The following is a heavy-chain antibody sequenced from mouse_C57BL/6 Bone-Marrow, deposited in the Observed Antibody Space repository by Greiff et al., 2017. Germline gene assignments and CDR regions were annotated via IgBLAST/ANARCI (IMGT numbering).Heavy chain of an antibody. J-gene: IGHJ4*01. V-gene: IGHV5-17*01. CDR2: ISSGSSTI. CDR1: GFTFSDYG. CDR3: ARDYYGSSYAMDY. Sequence: EVKVVESGGGLVKPGGSLKLSCAASGFTFSDYGMHWVRQAPEKGLEWVAYISSGSSTIYYADTVKGRFTISRDNAKNTLFLQMTSLRSEDTAMYYFARDYYGSSYAMDYWGQGTSVTVSS. D-gene: IGHD1-1*01.